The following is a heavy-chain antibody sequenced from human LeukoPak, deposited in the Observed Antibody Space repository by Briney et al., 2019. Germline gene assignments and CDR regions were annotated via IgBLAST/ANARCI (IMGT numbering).Heavy chain of an antibody. CDR3: AKDRGYTSIWYYFDY. CDR1: GFTFSSYG. CDR2: IWYDGSNK. D-gene: IGHD6-13*01. Sequence: GGSLRLSCAASGFTFSSYGMHWVRQAPGKGLEWVAVIWYDGSNKYYADSVKGRFTISRDNSKNTLYLQMNSLRAEDTAVYYCAKDRGYTSIWYYFDYWGQGTLVTVSS. V-gene: IGHV3-33*06. J-gene: IGHJ4*02.